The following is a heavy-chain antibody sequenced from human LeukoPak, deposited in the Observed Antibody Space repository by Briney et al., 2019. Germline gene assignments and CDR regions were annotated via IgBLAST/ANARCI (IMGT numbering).Heavy chain of an antibody. Sequence: PSETLSLTCAVYGGSFSGYYWSWIRQPPGKGLEWIGEINHSGSTNYNPSLKSRGTISVDTSKNQFSLKLRSVTAADTAVYYCAREEAVKAFDIWGQGTMVTVSS. CDR2: INHSGST. J-gene: IGHJ3*02. D-gene: IGHD4-17*01. CDR1: GGSFSGYY. CDR3: AREEAVKAFDI. V-gene: IGHV4-34*01.